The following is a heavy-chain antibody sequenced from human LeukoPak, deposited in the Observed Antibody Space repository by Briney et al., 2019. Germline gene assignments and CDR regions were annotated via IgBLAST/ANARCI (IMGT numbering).Heavy chain of an antibody. J-gene: IGHJ4*02. CDR2: IYSGGST. D-gene: IGHD1-26*01. Sequence: GGSLRLSCAASGFTVSSNYMSWVRQAPGKGLEWVSVIYSGGSTYYADSVKGRFTISRDNSKNTLYLQMNSLRAEDTAVYYCARVAEVGEEAFYFDYWGQGTLVTVSS. V-gene: IGHV3-53*05. CDR1: GFTVSSNY. CDR3: ARVAEVGEEAFYFDY.